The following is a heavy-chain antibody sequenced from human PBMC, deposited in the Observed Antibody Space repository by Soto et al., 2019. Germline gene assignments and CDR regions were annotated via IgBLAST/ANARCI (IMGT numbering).Heavy chain of an antibody. CDR1: GGTFSSYT. D-gene: IGHD6-13*01. V-gene: IGHV1-69*08. CDR2: IIPILGIA. Sequence: QVQLVQPGAEVKKPGSSVKVSCKASGGTFSSYTISWVRQAPGQGLEWMGRIIPILGIANYAQKFQGRVTITADKSTSTAYMELSSLRSEDTAVYYCAREDISSSRWDYWGQGTLVTVSS. J-gene: IGHJ4*02. CDR3: AREDISSSRWDY.